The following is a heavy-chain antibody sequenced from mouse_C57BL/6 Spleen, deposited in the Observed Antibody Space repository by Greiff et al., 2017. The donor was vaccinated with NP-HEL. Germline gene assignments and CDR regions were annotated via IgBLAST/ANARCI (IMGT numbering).Heavy chain of an antibody. CDR2: ISSGGDYI. CDR1: GFTFSSYA. D-gene: IGHD1-3*01. Sequence: EVHLVESGEGLVKPGGSLKLSCAASGFTFSSYAMSWVRQTPEKRLEWVAYISSGGDYIYYADTVKGRFTISRDNARNTLYLQMSSLKSEDTAMYYCTRDISRGRYWYFDVWGTGTTVTVSS. J-gene: IGHJ1*03. CDR3: TRDISRGRYWYFDV. V-gene: IGHV5-9-1*02.